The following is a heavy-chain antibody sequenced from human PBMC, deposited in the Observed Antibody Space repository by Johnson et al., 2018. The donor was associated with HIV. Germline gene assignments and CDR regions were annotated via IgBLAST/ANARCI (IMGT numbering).Heavy chain of an antibody. J-gene: IGHJ3*02. V-gene: IGHV3-11*01. D-gene: IGHD2-21*01. CDR2: ISSSGSTI. Sequence: QVPLVASGGGFFEPGGSLRLSCAASGFTFIDYYMSWIRHAPGKGLEWVSYISSSGSTIYYADSVKGRFPISRDTAKNSLYLQLNRLRAEETALYYCARDGGETIVVVIAGRPPEDHDAFDIWGQGTMVTVSS. CDR3: ARDGGETIVVVIAGRPPEDHDAFDI. CDR1: GFTFIDYY.